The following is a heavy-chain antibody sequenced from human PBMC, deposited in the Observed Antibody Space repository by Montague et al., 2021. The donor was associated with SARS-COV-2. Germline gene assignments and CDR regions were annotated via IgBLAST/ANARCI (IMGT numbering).Heavy chain of an antibody. CDR1: RFPLNQHW. CDR3: TSLTLVGPDF. D-gene: IGHD2-2*01. V-gene: IGHV3-74*01. Sequence: SLRLSCAASRFPLNQHWMHWVRQVPGKGLVWVALICSAGSGTSYADSVKGRFTVSRADAENTLYLQMNSLRDEDTAVYYCTSLTLVGPDFWGQGTLVTVAS. CDR2: ICSAGSGT. J-gene: IGHJ4*02.